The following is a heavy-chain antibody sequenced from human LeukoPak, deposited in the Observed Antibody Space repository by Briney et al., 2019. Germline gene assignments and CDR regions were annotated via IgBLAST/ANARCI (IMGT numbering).Heavy chain of an antibody. CDR1: GFTFGTYN. CDR3: ATKMATKGSFEY. V-gene: IGHV3-48*02. D-gene: IGHD5-24*01. Sequence: GGSLRLSCAASGFTFGTYNMNWVRQAPGKGLEGVSYISFSSSTIHYADSVKGRYTISRDNAKNSLCLQMNSLRDEDTAVYYCATKMATKGSFEYWGQGTLVTVSS. J-gene: IGHJ4*02. CDR2: ISFSSSTI.